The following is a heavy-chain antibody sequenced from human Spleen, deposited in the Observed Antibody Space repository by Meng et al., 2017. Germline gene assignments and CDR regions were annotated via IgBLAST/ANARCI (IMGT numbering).Heavy chain of an antibody. CDR1: GYTSASYG. CDR2: FVSNADT. CDR3: ARGTPGRSYSDY. V-gene: IGHV1-18*01. D-gene: IGHD3-10*01. J-gene: IGHJ4*02. Sequence: QVYLVQSGAEVKKPGASVGISCKASGYTSASYGISWFRQAPGQGLEWMGWFVSNADTYPAQKFQGRVTMTRDTHTSTDFMELRSLRFDDTAVYYCARGTPGRSYSDYWGQGTLVTVSS.